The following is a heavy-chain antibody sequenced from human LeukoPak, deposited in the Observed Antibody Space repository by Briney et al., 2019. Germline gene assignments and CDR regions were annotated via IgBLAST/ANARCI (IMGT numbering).Heavy chain of an antibody. J-gene: IGHJ4*02. V-gene: IGHV3-21*01. D-gene: IGHD1-1*01. CDR3: ARSAAGTYY. Sequence: GGSLRLSCAASGFSFNSYSMNWVRQAPGKELEWVSSISSGSSYKYYTDSVKGRFTISRDNAKNSLYLQMNSLRAEDTAVYYCARSAAGTYYWGQGTLVTVSS. CDR1: GFSFNSYS. CDR2: ISSGSSYK.